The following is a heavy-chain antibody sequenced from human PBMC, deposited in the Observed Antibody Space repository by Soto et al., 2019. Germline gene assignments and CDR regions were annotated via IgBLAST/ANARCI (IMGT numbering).Heavy chain of an antibody. CDR1: VGTFSSYA. CDR2: IIPIFGTA. J-gene: IGHJ4*02. V-gene: IGHV1-69*01. D-gene: IGHD3-10*02. CDR3: ASSNVRGVFDY. Sequence: QVQLVQSGAEVKKPGSSVKVSCKASVGTFSSYAISWVRQAPGQGLEWMGGIIPIFGTANYAQKFQGRVTITEDESTRTAYMELSSLRSEDTAVYYCASSNVRGVFDYWGQGTLVTVSS.